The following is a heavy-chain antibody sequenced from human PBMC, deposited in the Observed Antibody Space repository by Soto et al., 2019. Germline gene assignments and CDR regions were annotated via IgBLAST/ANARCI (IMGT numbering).Heavy chain of an antibody. J-gene: IGHJ4*02. D-gene: IGHD5-12*01. Sequence: GGSLRLSCSASGFTFSSYAMHWVRQAPGKGLEYVSAISSNGGSTYYADSVKGGFTISRDNSKNTLYLQMSSLRAEDTAVYYWVKETDSGYDFWSWNYFDYWGQGTLVTVSS. CDR1: GFTFSSYA. CDR2: ISSNGGST. V-gene: IGHV3-64D*06. CDR3: VKETDSGYDFWSWNYFDY.